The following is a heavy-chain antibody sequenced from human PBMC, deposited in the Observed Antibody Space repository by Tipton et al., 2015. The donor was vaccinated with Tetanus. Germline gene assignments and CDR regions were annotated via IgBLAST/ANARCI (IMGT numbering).Heavy chain of an antibody. J-gene: IGHJ3*02. Sequence: SLRLSCAASGFTFSSYAMSWVRQAPGKGLEWVSAISGSGGSTYYADSVKGRFTISRDNSKNTLYLQMDSLRAEDTAVCYCAKELPRGQWLRLDAFDIWGQGTMVTVSS. CDR3: AKELPRGQWLRLDAFDI. CDR1: GFTFSSYA. D-gene: IGHD5-12*01. V-gene: IGHV3-23*01. CDR2: ISGSGGST.